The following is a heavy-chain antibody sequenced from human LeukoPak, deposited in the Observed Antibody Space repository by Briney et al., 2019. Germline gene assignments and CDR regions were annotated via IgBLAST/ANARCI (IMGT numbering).Heavy chain of an antibody. Sequence: SVKVSCKASGGTFSSYVISWVRQAPGQGLEWMGGIIPLFGTPDYAQKFQDRLTIIADKSTSTAYMELSSLRSEDTAVYYCARGGIVAAGIINNHDAFDVWGLGTMVTVSS. D-gene: IGHD6-13*01. CDR3: ARGGIVAAGIINNHDAFDV. CDR2: IIPLFGTP. CDR1: GGTFSSYV. J-gene: IGHJ3*01. V-gene: IGHV1-69*06.